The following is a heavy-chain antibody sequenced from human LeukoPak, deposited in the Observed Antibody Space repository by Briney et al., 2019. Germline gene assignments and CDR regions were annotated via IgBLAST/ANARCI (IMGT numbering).Heavy chain of an antibody. J-gene: IGHJ2*01. CDR3: AKNLLGSEAVSWYFDF. CDR1: GFTFTSNG. CDR2: ISGSGGGT. V-gene: IGHV3-23*01. D-gene: IGHD1-26*01. Sequence: PGGSLRLSCAASGFTFTSNGMSWVRQAPGKGVEWASSISGSGGGTVYADTVKGRVTISRDNSKNTLYLQIHFLRAEDTAVYSCAKNLLGSEAVSWYFDFWGRGTLVTVSS.